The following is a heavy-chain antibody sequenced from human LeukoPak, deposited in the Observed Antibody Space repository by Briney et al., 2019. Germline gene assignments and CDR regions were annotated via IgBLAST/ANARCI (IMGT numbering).Heavy chain of an antibody. CDR3: AKDYSSNWYNWFDP. J-gene: IGHJ5*02. CDR1: GFTFSSFA. D-gene: IGHD6-13*01. V-gene: IGHV3-23*01. Sequence: GGSLRLTCAASGFTFSSFAMSWVRQAPGKGLEWVSAISTSVGSTYYADSVKGRFTISRDNSKNTLYLQMNSLRAEDTAVYYCAKDYSSNWYNWFDPLGPGNPGHRLL. CDR2: ISTSVGST.